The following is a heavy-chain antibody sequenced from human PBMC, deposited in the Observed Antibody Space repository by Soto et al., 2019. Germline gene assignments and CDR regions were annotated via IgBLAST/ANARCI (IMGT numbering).Heavy chain of an antibody. Sequence: LKISCTGSGYTFTSYWICWVRQMPGKGLEWMGIIYPGDSDTIYSPSFQGQVTISADKSISTAYLQWSSLKASDTAMYYCARQTYSSSWDGMDVWGQGTTVTVSS. CDR2: IYPGDSDT. D-gene: IGHD6-13*01. CDR3: ARQTYSSSWDGMDV. CDR1: GYTFTSYW. J-gene: IGHJ6*02. V-gene: IGHV5-51*01.